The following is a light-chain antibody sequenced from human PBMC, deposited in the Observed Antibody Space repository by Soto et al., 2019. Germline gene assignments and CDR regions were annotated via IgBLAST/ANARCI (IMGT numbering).Light chain of an antibody. CDR3: SSYTRTSTLYV. Sequence: QSVLTQPASVSGSPGQSITISCTGTSSDIGGYNYVSWYQQLPGKVPKLIIYDVNNRPSGVSDRFSGSKSGNAASLTISGLQAEDEADYYCSSYTRTSTLYVFGTGTKLTVL. V-gene: IGLV2-14*03. CDR1: SSDIGGYNY. J-gene: IGLJ1*01. CDR2: DVN.